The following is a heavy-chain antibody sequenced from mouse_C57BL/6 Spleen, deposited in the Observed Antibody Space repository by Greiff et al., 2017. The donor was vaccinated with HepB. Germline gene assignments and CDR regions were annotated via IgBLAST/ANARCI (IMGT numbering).Heavy chain of an antibody. CDR1: GFTFSSYA. Sequence: EVKVVESGEGLVKPGGSLKLSCAASGFTFSSYAMSWVRQTPEKRLEWVAYISSGGDYIYYADTVKGRFTISRDNARNTLYLQMSSLKSEDTAMYYCTRDGYPRFFAYWGQGTLVTVSA. V-gene: IGHV5-9-1*02. J-gene: IGHJ3*01. D-gene: IGHD2-3*01. CDR3: TRDGYPRFFAY. CDR2: ISSGGDYI.